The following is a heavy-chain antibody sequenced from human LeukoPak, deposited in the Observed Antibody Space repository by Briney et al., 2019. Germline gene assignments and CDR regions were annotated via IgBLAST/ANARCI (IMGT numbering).Heavy chain of an antibody. J-gene: IGHJ4*02. Sequence: GGSLRLSCAASGFIFSSYSMNWVRQAPGKGLEWVSYISSSSSTIYYADSVKGRFTISRDNAKNSLYLQMNSLRAEDTAVYYCAKANGAIFGVAGYFDYWGQGTLVTVSS. V-gene: IGHV3-48*01. CDR1: GFIFSSYS. CDR3: AKANGAIFGVAGYFDY. CDR2: ISSSSSTI. D-gene: IGHD3-3*02.